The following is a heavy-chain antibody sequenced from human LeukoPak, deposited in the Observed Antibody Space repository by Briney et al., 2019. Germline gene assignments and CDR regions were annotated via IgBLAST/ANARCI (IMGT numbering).Heavy chain of an antibody. CDR1: GFTFSSYS. Sequence: GGSLRLSCAASGFTFSSYSMNWVCQAPGKGLEWVSSISSSSSYIYYADSVKGRFTISRDNAKDSLYLQMNSLRAEDTAVYYCARDCPSKQWLAPYYYYGMDVWGQGTTVTVSS. D-gene: IGHD6-19*01. CDR3: ARDCPSKQWLAPYYYYGMDV. J-gene: IGHJ6*02. CDR2: ISSSSSYI. V-gene: IGHV3-21*01.